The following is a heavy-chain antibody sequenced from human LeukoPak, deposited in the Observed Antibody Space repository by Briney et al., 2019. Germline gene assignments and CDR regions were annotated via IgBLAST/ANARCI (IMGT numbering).Heavy chain of an antibody. Sequence: PGGSLRLSCAASGFTFSTFAMLWVRQPRGKGLEWVSVIYSGGSTYYADSVKGRFTISRDNSKSTLYIQMNSLRAEDTAVYYCARAKPKNMVRGLIMRRESRYYFDYWGQGTLVTVSS. CDR2: IYSGGST. CDR1: GFTFSTFA. CDR3: ARAKPKNMVRGLIMRRESRYYFDY. D-gene: IGHD3-10*01. J-gene: IGHJ4*02. V-gene: IGHV3-53*01.